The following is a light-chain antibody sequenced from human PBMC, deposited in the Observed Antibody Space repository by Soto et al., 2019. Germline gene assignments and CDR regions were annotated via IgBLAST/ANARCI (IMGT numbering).Light chain of an antibody. CDR3: QQYGSSPWT. Sequence: EIVLTQSPGTLSLSPGERATLSCRASQGISSRYLAWYQQKPGQAPRLLIYDASNSATGIPDRFSGSVSGTDFTLTISRLESEDFAVYYCQQYGSSPWTFGQGTKVEIK. CDR1: QGISSRY. J-gene: IGKJ1*01. CDR2: DAS. V-gene: IGKV3-20*01.